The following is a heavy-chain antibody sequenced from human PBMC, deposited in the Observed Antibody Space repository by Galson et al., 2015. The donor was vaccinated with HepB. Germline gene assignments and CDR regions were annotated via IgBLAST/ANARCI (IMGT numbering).Heavy chain of an antibody. CDR1: GFTFSSYG. J-gene: IGHJ4*02. CDR2: ISYDGSNK. V-gene: IGHV3-30*18. D-gene: IGHD6-19*01. CDR3: AKVLGWYFDY. Sequence: SLRLSCAASGFTFSSYGMHWVRQAPGKGLEWVAVISYDGSNKYYADSVKGRFTISRDNSKSTLYLQMNSLRAEDTAVYYCAKVLGWYFDYWGQGTLVTVSS.